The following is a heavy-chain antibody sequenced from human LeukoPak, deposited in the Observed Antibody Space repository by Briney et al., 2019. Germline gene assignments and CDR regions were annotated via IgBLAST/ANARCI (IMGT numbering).Heavy chain of an antibody. CDR3: ARDEWTYDILTGSSRYYYYMDV. D-gene: IGHD3-9*01. J-gene: IGHJ6*03. Sequence: SETLSLTCTVSGYSISSGYYWGWIRQPPGKGLEWIGSNYHSWSTYYNPSLKSRVTISVDTPKNQFSLKLSSVTAADTAVYYCARDEWTYDILTGSSRYYYYMDVWGKGTTVTVSS. V-gene: IGHV4-38-2*02. CDR2: NYHSWST. CDR1: GYSISSGYY.